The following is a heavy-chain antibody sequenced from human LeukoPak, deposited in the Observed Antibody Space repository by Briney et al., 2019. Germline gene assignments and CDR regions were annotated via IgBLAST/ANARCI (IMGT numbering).Heavy chain of an antibody. CDR2: INHSGST. CDR1: GGSFSGYY. Sequence: SETLSLTCAVYGGSFSGYYWSWIRQPPGKGLEWIGEINHSGSTNYNPSLKSRVTISVDTSKNQFSLQLSSVTAADTAVYYCARRYDSSGYPYYYYYYYMDVWGKGTTVTISS. V-gene: IGHV4-34*01. D-gene: IGHD3-22*01. CDR3: ARRYDSSGYPYYYYYYYMDV. J-gene: IGHJ6*03.